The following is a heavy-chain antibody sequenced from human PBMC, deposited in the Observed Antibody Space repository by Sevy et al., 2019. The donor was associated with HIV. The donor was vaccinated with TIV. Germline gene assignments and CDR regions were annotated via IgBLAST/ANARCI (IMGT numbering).Heavy chain of an antibody. D-gene: IGHD6-19*01. Sequence: ASVKVSCKASGYTFTGYYMHWVRQAPGQGLEWMGWINPNSGGTNYAQKFQGRVTMTRDTSISTAYMELSRLRSDDTAVYYCARFPSFAVAGTGWFDPWGQGTLVTVSS. CDR2: INPNSGGT. V-gene: IGHV1-2*02. CDR3: ARFPSFAVAGTGWFDP. CDR1: GYTFTGYY. J-gene: IGHJ5*02.